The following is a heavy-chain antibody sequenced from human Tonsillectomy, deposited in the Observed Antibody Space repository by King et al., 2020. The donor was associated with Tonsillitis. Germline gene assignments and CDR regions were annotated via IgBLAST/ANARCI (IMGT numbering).Heavy chain of an antibody. D-gene: IGHD2-15*01. J-gene: IGHJ3*02. CDR2: IDPSDSYT. V-gene: IGHV5-10-1*03. CDR3: VRQRYCSGGACFGNVFDI. CDR1: GYIFTSYW. Sequence: EVQLVESGAEVKKAGESLRISCKGSGYIFTSYWISWVRQMPGKGLEWMGRIDPSDSYTNYSPSFQGHVTISADKSISTASLQWSSLKASDTAMYYCVRQRYCSGGACFGNVFDIWGQGTMVTVSS.